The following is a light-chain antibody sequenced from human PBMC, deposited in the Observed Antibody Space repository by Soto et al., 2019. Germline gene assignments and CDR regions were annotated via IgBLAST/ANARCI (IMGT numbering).Light chain of an antibody. J-gene: IGKJ5*01. CDR1: QSFRGL. CDR2: DAY. Sequence: EVVLTHSPVTLSLSPGERATLSCRSSQSFRGLLAWYQQKPGQAPRLLIYDAYNRATGIPPRFSGSGSGTDFNLTISSLQSEDFAVYYCQQYNNWPPITFGQGTRLEI. CDR3: QQYNNWPPIT. V-gene: IGKV3-11*01.